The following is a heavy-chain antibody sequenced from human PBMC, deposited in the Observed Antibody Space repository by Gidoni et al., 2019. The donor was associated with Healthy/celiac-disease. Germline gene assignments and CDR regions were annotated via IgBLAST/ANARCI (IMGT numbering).Heavy chain of an antibody. V-gene: IGHV4-34*01. J-gene: IGHJ5*02. CDR2: INHSGST. CDR1: GGSFSGYY. D-gene: IGHD6-6*01. CDR3: ARGGGSSRIIRFDP. Sequence: QVQLQQWGAGLLKPSETLSLTCAVYGGSFSGYYWSWIRQPPGKGLEWIGEINHSGSTNYNPSLKSRSTIAVDTSKNQFSLKLSAVTAADTAVYYCARGGGSSRIIRFDPWGQGTLVTVSS.